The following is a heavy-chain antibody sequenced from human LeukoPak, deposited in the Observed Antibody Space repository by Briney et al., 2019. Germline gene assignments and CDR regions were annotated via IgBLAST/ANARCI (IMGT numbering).Heavy chain of an antibody. D-gene: IGHD2-2*01. CDR2: IIPILGIA. V-gene: IGHV1-69*04. CDR3: AKDDSGSSNLRFYNYYMDV. CDR1: GGTFSSYA. J-gene: IGHJ6*03. Sequence: ASVKVSCKASGGTFSSYATSWVRQAPGQGLEWMGRIIPILGIANYAQKFQGRVTITADKSTSTAYMELSSLRSEDTAVYYCAKDDSGSSNLRFYNYYMDVWGKGTTVIVSS.